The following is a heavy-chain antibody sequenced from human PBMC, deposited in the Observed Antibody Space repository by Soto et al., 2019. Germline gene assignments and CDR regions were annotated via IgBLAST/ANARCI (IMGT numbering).Heavy chain of an antibody. J-gene: IGHJ1*01. CDR3: ARDNSSSWYESLYFQH. Sequence: GGSLRLSCAASGFTFSDYYMSWIRRAPGKGLEWVSYISSSSSYTNYADSVKGRFTISRDNAKNSLYLQMNSLRAEDTAVYYCARDNSSSWYESLYFQHWGQGTLVTVSS. CDR1: GFTFSDYY. CDR2: ISSSSSYT. D-gene: IGHD6-13*01. V-gene: IGHV3-11*06.